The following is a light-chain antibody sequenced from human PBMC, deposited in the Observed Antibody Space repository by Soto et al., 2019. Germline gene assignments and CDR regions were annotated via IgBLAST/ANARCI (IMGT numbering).Light chain of an antibody. CDR1: QPINKF. V-gene: IGKV1-39*01. J-gene: IGKJ4*01. CDR3: QQSHSVPLT. CDR2: GAS. Sequence: DIQMTQSPSSLSSSVGDIVTITCRASQPINKFLNWFQHKPGEAPKRLIYGASILQGGVPSRFSGSGSGTDYTLTISGLQTEDLGTYYCQQSHSVPLTFGGGTKVDI.